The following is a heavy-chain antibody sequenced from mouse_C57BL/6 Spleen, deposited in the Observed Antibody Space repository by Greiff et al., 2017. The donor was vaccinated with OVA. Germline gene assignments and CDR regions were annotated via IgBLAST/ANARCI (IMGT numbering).Heavy chain of an antibody. CDR2: ILPGSGST. D-gene: IGHD1-1*01. CDR1: GYTFTGYW. V-gene: IGHV1-9*01. CDR3: ARGRLSRSYPHYYAMDY. J-gene: IGHJ4*01. Sequence: QVQLQQSGAELMKPGASVKLSCKATGYTFTGYWIEWVKQRPGHGLEWIGEILPGSGSTNYNEKFKGKATFTADPSSNTAYMQLRSLTTEDSAIYYCARGRLSRSYPHYYAMDYWGQGTSVTVSS.